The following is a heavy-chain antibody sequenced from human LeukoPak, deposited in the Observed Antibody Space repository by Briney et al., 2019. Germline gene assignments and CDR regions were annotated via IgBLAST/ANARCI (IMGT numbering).Heavy chain of an antibody. CDR1: GGTFSSYA. J-gene: IGHJ4*02. CDR3: ARESGYSSSSGY. Sequence: SVKVSCKASGGTFSSYAISWVRQAPGQGLEWMGRIIPILGIANYAQKFQGRVTITADKSTSTAYMELSSLRSGDTAVYYCARESGYSSSSGYWGQGTLVTVSS. V-gene: IGHV1-69*04. CDR2: IIPILGIA. D-gene: IGHD6-13*01.